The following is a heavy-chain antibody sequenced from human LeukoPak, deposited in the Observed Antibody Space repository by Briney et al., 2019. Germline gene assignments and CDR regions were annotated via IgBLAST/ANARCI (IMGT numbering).Heavy chain of an antibody. CDR2: IIPIFGTA. V-gene: IGHV1-69*05. Sequence: SVKVSCKASGGTFCSYAISWVRQAPGQGLEWMGGIIPIFGTANYAQKFQGRVTITTDESTSTAYMELSSLRSEDTAVYYCARVLLEWSYYYYYMDVWGKGTTVTVSS. J-gene: IGHJ6*03. CDR3: ARVLLEWSYYYYYMDV. D-gene: IGHD3-3*01. CDR1: GGTFCSYA.